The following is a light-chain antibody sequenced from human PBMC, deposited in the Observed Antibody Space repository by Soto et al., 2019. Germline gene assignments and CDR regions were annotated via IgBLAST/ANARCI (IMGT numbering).Light chain of an antibody. J-gene: IGKJ1*01. CDR1: QSVSSNY. CDR3: QQYGSSPQT. CDR2: GAS. Sequence: EIVLTHSPGPLSLSPGERAPLPCRASQSVSSNYLAWYQQKPGQAPRLLIYGASSRATGIPDRFSGSGSGTDFTLTISRLEPEDFAVYYCQQYGSSPQTFGQGTKVDIK. V-gene: IGKV3-20*01.